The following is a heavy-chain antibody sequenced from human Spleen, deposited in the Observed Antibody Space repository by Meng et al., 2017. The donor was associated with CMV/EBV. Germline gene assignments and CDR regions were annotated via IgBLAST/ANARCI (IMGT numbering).Heavy chain of an antibody. D-gene: IGHD3-10*01. CDR2: INQRGNEK. CDR1: GFTFSDYW. J-gene: IGHJ3*01. Sequence: GGSLRLSCAASGFTFSDYWMSWVRQAPGKGLEWVVNINQRGNEKNYVDSVKGRFTISRDNSKNTLYLQMNSLRGEDTAVYYCVKDGHFGAFDFWGQGTMVTVSS. CDR3: VKDGHFGAFDF. V-gene: IGHV3-7*03.